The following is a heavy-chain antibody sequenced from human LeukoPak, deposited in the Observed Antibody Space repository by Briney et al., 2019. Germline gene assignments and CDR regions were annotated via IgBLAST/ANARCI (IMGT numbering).Heavy chain of an antibody. CDR1: GFTFSSYS. CDR2: ISSSSSYI. J-gene: IGHJ3*02. Sequence: GGSLRLSCAASGFTFSSYSMNWVRQAPGKGLEWVSSISSSSSYIYYADSVKGRFTISRDNAKNSLYLQMNSLRAEDTAVYYCARGYIVGATTGSAFDIWGQGTMVTVSS. V-gene: IGHV3-21*01. CDR3: ARGYIVGATTGSAFDI. D-gene: IGHD1-26*01.